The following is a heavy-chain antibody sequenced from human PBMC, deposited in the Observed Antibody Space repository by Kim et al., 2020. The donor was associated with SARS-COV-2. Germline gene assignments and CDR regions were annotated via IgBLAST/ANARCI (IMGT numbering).Heavy chain of an antibody. CDR3: ARDRNTIFGVVFIPDRYAMDV. J-gene: IGHJ6*02. D-gene: IGHD3-3*01. Sequence: ASVKVSCKASGYTFTGYYMHWVRQAPGQGLEWMGRISPNSGGTNYARKFQGRVTMTRDTSISTAYMELSRLRSDDTAVYYCARDRNTIFGVVFIPDRYAMDVWGQGTTVTVSS. CDR1: GYTFTGYY. CDR2: ISPNSGGT. V-gene: IGHV1-2*06.